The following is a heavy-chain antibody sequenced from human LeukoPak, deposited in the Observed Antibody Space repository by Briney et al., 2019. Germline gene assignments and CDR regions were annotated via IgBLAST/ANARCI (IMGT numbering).Heavy chain of an antibody. D-gene: IGHD3-22*01. V-gene: IGHV1-69*13. CDR1: GYTLTELS. Sequence: ASVKVSCKVSGYTLTELSMHWVRQAPGKGLEWMGGIIPIFGTANYAQKFQGRVTITADESTSTAYMELSSLRSEDTAVYYCARMAHYFDSSGFFDYWGQGTTVTVSS. J-gene: IGHJ4*03. CDR3: ARMAHYFDSSGFFDY. CDR2: IIPIFGTA.